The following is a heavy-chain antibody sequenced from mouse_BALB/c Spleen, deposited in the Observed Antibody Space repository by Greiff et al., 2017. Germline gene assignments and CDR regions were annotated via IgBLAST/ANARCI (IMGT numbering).Heavy chain of an antibody. D-gene: IGHD1-1*01. CDR3: ARERYGSYYYAMDY. Sequence: EVKLVESGGGLVQPGGSRKLSCAASGFTFSSFGMHWVRQAPEKGLEWVAYISSGSSTIYYADTVKGRFTISRDNPKNTLFLQMTSLRSEDTAMYYCARERYGSYYYAMDYWGQGTSVTVSS. V-gene: IGHV5-17*02. CDR1: GFTFSSFG. CDR2: ISSGSSTI. J-gene: IGHJ4*01.